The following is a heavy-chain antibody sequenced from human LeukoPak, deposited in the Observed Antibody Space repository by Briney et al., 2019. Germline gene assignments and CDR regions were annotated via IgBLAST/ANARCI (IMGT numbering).Heavy chain of an antibody. V-gene: IGHV3-11*01. Sequence: PGGSLRLSCAASGFIFENYYMSWIRQAPGKGPEWVSYISKSDNTLYYADPVKGRFTISRDNDKNLLYLEMNRLRAEDTAIYYCARVVAVTVTGIFDIWGRGTMVTVSS. J-gene: IGHJ3*02. CDR3: ARVVAVTVTGIFDI. D-gene: IGHD2-21*02. CDR1: GFIFENYY. CDR2: ISKSDNTL.